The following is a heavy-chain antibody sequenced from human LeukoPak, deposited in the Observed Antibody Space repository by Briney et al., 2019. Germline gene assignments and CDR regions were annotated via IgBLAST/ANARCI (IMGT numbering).Heavy chain of an antibody. V-gene: IGHV3-7*01. J-gene: IGHJ6*04. Sequence: GGSLRLSCAASGFTFNSYRMSCVRRARGEGVEWVVNIKQDGSEKYYVDSVKGRFTISRDNAKNSLYLQINSLRAEDTAVYYCAGGGWGLVVPSAESVTRPTDVWGKGTTVTVSS. CDR2: IKQDGSEK. CDR3: AGGGWGLVVPSAESVTRPTDV. D-gene: IGHD2-2*01. CDR1: GFTFNSYR.